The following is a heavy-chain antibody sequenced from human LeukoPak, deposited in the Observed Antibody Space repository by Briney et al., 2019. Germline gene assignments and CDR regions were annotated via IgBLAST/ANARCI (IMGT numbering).Heavy chain of an antibody. CDR2: INSDGSST. V-gene: IGHV3-74*01. J-gene: IGHJ4*02. D-gene: IGHD5-18*01. CDR3: ARERGTAKYYFDY. Sequence: PGGSLRLSCAASGFTFSSYWMHWVRQAPGKGLVWVSRINSDGSSTSYADSVKGRFTISRDNAKNTLYLQMNSLRAEDTAVYYRARERGTAKYYFDYWGQGTLVTVSS. CDR1: GFTFSSYW.